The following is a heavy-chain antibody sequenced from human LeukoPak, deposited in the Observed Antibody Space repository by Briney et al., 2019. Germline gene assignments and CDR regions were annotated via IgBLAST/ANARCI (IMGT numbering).Heavy chain of an antibody. J-gene: IGHJ4*02. CDR2: IDPSDSYT. D-gene: IGHD6-19*01. V-gene: IGHV5-10-1*01. CDR1: GYSFTSYW. Sequence: GESLRISCKGSGYSFTSYWISWVRQMPGTGLEWMGRIDPSDSYTNYSPSFQGHVTISADKSISTVYLQWSSLMASDTAMYYCARHSAGIVVAGKWGQGTLVTVSS. CDR3: ARHSAGIVVAGK.